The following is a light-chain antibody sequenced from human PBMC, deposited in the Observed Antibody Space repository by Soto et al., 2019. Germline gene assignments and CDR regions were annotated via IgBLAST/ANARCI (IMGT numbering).Light chain of an antibody. Sequence: DIVMTQSPDSLAVSLGERATINCKSSQSVLYSSNNKNYLAWYRQKSGQPPELLIYWASTRESGVPDRFSGSGSGTDFTLTINSLQAEDVAVYYCQQYYNLPYTFGQGTKLEIK. CDR2: WAS. CDR3: QQYYNLPYT. J-gene: IGKJ2*01. CDR1: QSVLYSSNNKNY. V-gene: IGKV4-1*01.